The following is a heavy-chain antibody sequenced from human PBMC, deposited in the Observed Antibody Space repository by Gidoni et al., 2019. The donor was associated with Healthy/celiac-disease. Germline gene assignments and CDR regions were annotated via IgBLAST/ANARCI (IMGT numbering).Heavy chain of an antibody. V-gene: IGHV4-34*01. J-gene: IGHJ3*02. Sequence: QVQLQQWGAGLFKPSETLSLTCAVSGGSFSGYYCCWIRQPPGKGLEWLGEVNHSGSTNYNPSLKSRVTISVDTSKNQCSLKLSSVTAADTAVYYCARGNDYVWGSYRYNGDAFDIWGQGTMVTVSS. CDR1: GGSFSGYY. D-gene: IGHD3-16*02. CDR2: VNHSGST. CDR3: ARGNDYVWGSYRYNGDAFDI.